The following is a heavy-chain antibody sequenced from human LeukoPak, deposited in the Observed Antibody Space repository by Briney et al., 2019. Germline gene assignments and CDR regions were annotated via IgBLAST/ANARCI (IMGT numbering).Heavy chain of an antibody. D-gene: IGHD4/OR15-4a*01. J-gene: IGHJ4*01. CDR1: GYSFTSYW. CDR2: IYPGVSDT. V-gene: IGHV5-51*01. Sequence: GESLKISCKGFGYSFTSYWIAWVRQMPGKGLEWMGIIYPGVSDTIYSPSFQGQVTISADKSINTAYLQWSSLKASDTAMYYCARQGAKHFDYWGQGTLVTVSS. CDR3: ARQGAKHFDY.